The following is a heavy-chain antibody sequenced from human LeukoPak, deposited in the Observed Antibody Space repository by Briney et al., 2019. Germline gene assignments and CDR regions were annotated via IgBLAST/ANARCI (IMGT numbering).Heavy chain of an antibody. CDR2: MNNAGST. D-gene: IGHD3-10*01. CDR3: AGGTYYGSGSRPGYFDY. CDR1: GFIVNNNY. V-gene: IGHV3-53*01. Sequence: GGSLRLSCAASGFIVNNNYMNWVRQAPGKGLEWVSLMNNAGSTYYADSVKGRFTISRDSSKNTLYLQMNSLRAEDTAVYYCAGGTYYGSGSRPGYFDYWGQGTLVTVSS. J-gene: IGHJ4*02.